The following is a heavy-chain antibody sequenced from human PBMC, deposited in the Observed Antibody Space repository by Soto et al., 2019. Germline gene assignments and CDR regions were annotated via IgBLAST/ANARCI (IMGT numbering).Heavy chain of an antibody. CDR1: GGSISSSSYY. CDR3: ARQSSGWYNWFDP. V-gene: IGHV4-39*01. J-gene: IGHJ5*02. CDR2: IYYSGSI. Sequence: QLQLQESGPGLVKPSETLSLTCSVSGGSISSSSYYWGWIHQPPGKGLEWIGSIYYSGSIDYNPSLKSRVTISVDTSKNQFSLKLSSVTAAETAVYYCARQSSGWYNWFDPWGQGTLVTVSS. D-gene: IGHD6-19*01.